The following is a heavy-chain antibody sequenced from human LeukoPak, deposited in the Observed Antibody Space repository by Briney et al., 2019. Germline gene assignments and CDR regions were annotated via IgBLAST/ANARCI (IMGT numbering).Heavy chain of an antibody. V-gene: IGHV3-23*01. CDR1: GFTFSSYA. CDR3: ARERTSGWDAFDF. CDR2: ISGSGGST. Sequence: GGSLRLSCAASGFTFSSYAMSWVRQAPGKGLEWVSAISGSGGSTYYADSVKGRFTISRDNAKNTLYLQMNSLRAEDTAVYYCARERTSGWDAFDFWGQGTLVTVSS. D-gene: IGHD6-19*01. J-gene: IGHJ4*02.